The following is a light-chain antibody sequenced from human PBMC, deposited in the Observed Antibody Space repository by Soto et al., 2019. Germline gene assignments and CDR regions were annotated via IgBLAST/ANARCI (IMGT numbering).Light chain of an antibody. CDR1: QSVSRF. CDR2: AAS. V-gene: IGKV1-39*01. CDR3: QQSFSTPYT. Sequence: DIQMTQSPSSLSTSVGDRVTISCRASQSVSRFLNWFQQKPGKAPRLLIYAASTLQSGVPSRFRGSGSGTDFALTISSLQPEDFATYYWQQSFSTPYTFGQATKVDIK. J-gene: IGKJ2*01.